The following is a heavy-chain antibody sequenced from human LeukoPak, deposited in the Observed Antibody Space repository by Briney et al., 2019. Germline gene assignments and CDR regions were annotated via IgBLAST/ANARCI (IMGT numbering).Heavy chain of an antibody. V-gene: IGHV3-64*01. CDR2: ISSNGHNT. D-gene: IGHD2/OR15-2a*01. J-gene: IGHJ4*02. CDR3: ARRPVSSLYYFDY. CDR1: GVTFSTYA. Sequence: GGSLRLSCAASGVTFSTYAMDWVRQAPGRELEHVSGISSNGHNTYYANSVKDRFTISRDNSKNTLYLQMDSLRVEDMAVYYCARRPVSSLYYFDYWGRGALVTVSS.